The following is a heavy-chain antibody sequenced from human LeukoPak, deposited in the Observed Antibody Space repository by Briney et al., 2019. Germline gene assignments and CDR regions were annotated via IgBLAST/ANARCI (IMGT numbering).Heavy chain of an antibody. J-gene: IGHJ3*02. V-gene: IGHV3-23*01. CDR1: GFTFSSYA. Sequence: GGSLRLSCAASGFTFSSYAMSWVRQAPGKGLEWVSAISGSGGCTYYADSVKGRFTISRDNSKNTLYLQMNSLRAEDTAVYYCAKVTSYYGSGIRAFDIWGQGTMVTVSS. CDR3: AKVTSYYGSGIRAFDI. D-gene: IGHD3-10*01. CDR2: ISGSGGCT.